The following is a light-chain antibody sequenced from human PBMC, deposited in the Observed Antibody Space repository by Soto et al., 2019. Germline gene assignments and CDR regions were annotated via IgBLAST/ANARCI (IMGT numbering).Light chain of an antibody. CDR3: YSYINTSIFYV. V-gene: IGLV2-14*01. Sequence: QSVLPQPASVSWSPGQSITISCTVTSTDVDNYNYVSWYQQHPGKAPKLMIYEVSNRPSGVSNRFSGSKSGNTASLTISGLQAEDEADYYCYSYINTSIFYVFGSGTKVTVL. J-gene: IGLJ1*01. CDR2: EVS. CDR1: STDVDNYNY.